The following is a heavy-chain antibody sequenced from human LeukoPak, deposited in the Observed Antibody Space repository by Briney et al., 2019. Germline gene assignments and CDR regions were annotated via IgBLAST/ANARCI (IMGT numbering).Heavy chain of an antibody. V-gene: IGHV4-39*07. Sequence: SETLSLTCTVSGGSISSSSYYWGWIRQPPGKGLEWIGSIYYSGSTYYNPSLKSRVTISVDTSKNQFSLKLSSVTAAGTAVYYCARDRVTPSMVRGVIINWFDPWGQGTLVTVSS. J-gene: IGHJ5*02. CDR3: ARDRVTPSMVRGVIINWFDP. D-gene: IGHD3-10*01. CDR1: GGSISSSSYY. CDR2: IYYSGST.